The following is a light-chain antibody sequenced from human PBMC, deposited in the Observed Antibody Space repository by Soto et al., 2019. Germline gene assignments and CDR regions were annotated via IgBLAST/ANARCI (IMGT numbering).Light chain of an antibody. CDR2: AAS. CDR3: QQYNTYPLT. V-gene: IGKV1D-16*01. Sequence: DIQMTQSPSSLSASVGDRVTITWRASQDISDWLAWYQQKPEKAPKSLIYAASLLQTGVPSRFSGSGSGTDFTLTISSLQPEDSATYYCQQYNTYPLTFGGGTKVEIK. J-gene: IGKJ4*01. CDR1: QDISDW.